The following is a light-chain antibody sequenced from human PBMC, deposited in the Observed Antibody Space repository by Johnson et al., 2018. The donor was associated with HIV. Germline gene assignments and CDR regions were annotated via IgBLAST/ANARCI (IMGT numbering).Light chain of an antibody. CDR1: SSNIGNNY. Sequence: QSVLTQPPSVSAAPGQKVTISCSGSSSNIGNNYVSWYQQLPGTVPKLLIYDTYTLPSGIPDRFSGSKSGTSATLGITGLQTGDEANYYCGTWDSSLSQGVFGTGTKVTVL. V-gene: IGLV1-51*01. CDR2: DTY. J-gene: IGLJ1*01. CDR3: GTWDSSLSQGV.